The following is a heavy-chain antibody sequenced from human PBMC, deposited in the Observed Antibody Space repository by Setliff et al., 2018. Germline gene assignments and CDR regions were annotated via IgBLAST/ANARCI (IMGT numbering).Heavy chain of an antibody. V-gene: IGHV1-69*13. D-gene: IGHD6-19*01. J-gene: IGHJ6*03. CDR1: GYTFTGSY. CDR3: ARGPSGWSSATSRYYFYMDV. Sequence: SVKVSCKASGYTFTGSYIHWVRQAPGQGLEWMGGIIPIRGAADYAQKFQGKVIITADGSTSTAYMELTSLRSDDAAVYYCARGPSGWSSATSRYYFYMDVWGKGTTVTVSS. CDR2: IIPIRGAA.